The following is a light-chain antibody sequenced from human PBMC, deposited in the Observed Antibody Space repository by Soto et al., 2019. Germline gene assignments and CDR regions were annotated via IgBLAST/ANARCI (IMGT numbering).Light chain of an antibody. CDR1: QSISVW. CDR2: DAS. CDR3: QQYNSYPWT. V-gene: IGKV1-5*01. Sequence: DIQMTQSPSTLSASVGDRVTIACRASQSISVWLAWYQQKPGKAPKLLMYDASRLESGVPSRFSGSGSGTEFILTISSLQPDDFATYFCQQYNSYPWTFGQGTNVEIK. J-gene: IGKJ1*01.